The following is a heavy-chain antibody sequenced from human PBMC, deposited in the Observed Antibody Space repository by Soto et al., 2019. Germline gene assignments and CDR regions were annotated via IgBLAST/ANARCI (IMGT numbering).Heavy chain of an antibody. J-gene: IGHJ4*02. CDR1: GYTLTELS. D-gene: IGHD4-4*01. CDR2: FDPEDDET. CDR3: ATGMGYSNYGGGGDY. V-gene: IGHV1-24*01. Sequence: GASVKVSCKVSGYTLTELSMHWVRQAPGKGLEWMGGFDPEDDETIYAQKFQGRVTMTEDTSTDTAYMELSSLRSDDTAVYYCATGMGYSNYGGGGDYWGQGTLVTVSS.